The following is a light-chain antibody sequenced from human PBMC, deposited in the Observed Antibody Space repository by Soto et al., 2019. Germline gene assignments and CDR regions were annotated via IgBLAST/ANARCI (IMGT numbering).Light chain of an antibody. CDR1: SSDIGAYNY. Sequence: QSALTQPASVSGSPGQSITISCTGTSSDIGAYNYVSWYQQHPGKAPKLMICDVSDRPSGVSNRFSGSKSGNTASLTISGLQAEHEADYYCSSYTSSSTLYVFGTGTKVTVL. J-gene: IGLJ1*01. CDR3: SSYTSSSTLYV. CDR2: DVS. V-gene: IGLV2-14*01.